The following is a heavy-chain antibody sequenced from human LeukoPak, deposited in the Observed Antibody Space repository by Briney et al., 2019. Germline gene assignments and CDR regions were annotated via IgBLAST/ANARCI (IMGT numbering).Heavy chain of an antibody. V-gene: IGHV3-66*01. CDR3: ARDYYGSGSYYIEDY. Sequence: AGSLTLSCAASGFTVSSYYMSWVRQAPGKGLEWVSVIYSGGSTYYADPVKDSFTIPSSNSKNTLYLQMNSLRGEGTGVYYCARDYYGSGSYYIEDYWGQGTLVTVSS. CDR2: IYSGGST. CDR1: GFTVSSYY. J-gene: IGHJ4*02. D-gene: IGHD3-10*01.